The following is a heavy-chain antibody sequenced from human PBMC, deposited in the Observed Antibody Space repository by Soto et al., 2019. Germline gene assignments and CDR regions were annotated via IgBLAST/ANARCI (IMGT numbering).Heavy chain of an antibody. CDR1: GGSISSGGYY. Sequence: SETLSLTCTVSGGSISSGGYYWSWIRQHPGKGLEWIGYIYYSGSTYYNPSLKRRVTISVDTSKNQFSPKLSSVTAADTAVYYCARASAGGATTSDFQHWGQGTLVTVSS. CDR3: ARASAGGATTSDFQH. J-gene: IGHJ1*01. CDR2: IYYSGST. V-gene: IGHV4-31*03. D-gene: IGHD1-26*01.